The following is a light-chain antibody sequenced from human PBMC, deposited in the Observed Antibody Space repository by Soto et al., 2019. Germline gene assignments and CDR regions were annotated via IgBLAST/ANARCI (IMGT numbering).Light chain of an antibody. CDR2: GAS. V-gene: IGKV3-20*01. J-gene: IGKJ2*01. CDR3: QQYGSSPYT. Sequence: EILLTQSPGTLSLPPGERATLSCRASQSVRNSYLAWYQQKPGQAPRLPIYGASGRATGIPDRFIGSGSGTDFTLTISRLEPEDFAVYYCQQYGSSPYTFGQGTKLEI. CDR1: QSVRNSY.